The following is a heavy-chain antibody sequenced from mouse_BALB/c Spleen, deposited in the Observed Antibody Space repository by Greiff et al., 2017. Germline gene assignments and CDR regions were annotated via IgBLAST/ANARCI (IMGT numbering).Heavy chain of an antibody. D-gene: IGHD4-1*01. CDR2: IYPGNSDT. V-gene: IGHV1-5*01. CDR1: GYSFTSYW. J-gene: IGHJ2*01. CDR3: TRVLTGYYFDY. Sequence: VQLQQSGTVLARPGASVKMSCKASGYSFTSYWMHWVKQRPGQGLEWIGAIYPGNSDTSYNQKFKGKAKLTAVTSASTAYMELSSLTNEDSAVYYCTRVLTGYYFDYWGQGTTLTVSS.